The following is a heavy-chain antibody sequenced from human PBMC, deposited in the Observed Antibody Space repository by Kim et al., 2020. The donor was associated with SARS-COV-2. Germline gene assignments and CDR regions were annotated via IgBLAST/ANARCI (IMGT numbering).Heavy chain of an antibody. J-gene: IGHJ6*02. V-gene: IGHV3-53*01. D-gene: IGHD3-10*01. CDR1: GFTVSSNY. CDR2: IYSGGST. CDR3: AREILWFGELLFMDV. Sequence: GGSLRLSCAASGFTVSSNYMSWVRQAPGKGLEWVSVIYSGGSTYYADSVKGRFTISRDNSKNTLYLQMNSLRAGDTAVYYCAREILWFGELLFMDVWGQGTTVTVSS.